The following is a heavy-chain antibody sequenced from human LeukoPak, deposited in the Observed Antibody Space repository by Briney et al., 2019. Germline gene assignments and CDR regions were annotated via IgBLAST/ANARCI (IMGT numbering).Heavy chain of an antibody. CDR1: GGSISSSSYY. Sequence: TSETLSLTCTVSGGSISSSSYYWGWIRQPPGKGLEWIGEINRSGSTNYNPSLKSRVTISVDTSKNQFSLKLSSVTAADTAVYYCARGNLYYVWGSYLDYWGQGTLVTVSS. J-gene: IGHJ4*02. D-gene: IGHD3-16*02. CDR3: ARGNLYYVWGSYLDY. CDR2: INRSGST. V-gene: IGHV4-39*07.